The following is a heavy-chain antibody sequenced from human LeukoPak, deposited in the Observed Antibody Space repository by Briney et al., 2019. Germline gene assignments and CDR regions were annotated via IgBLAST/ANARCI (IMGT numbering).Heavy chain of an antibody. CDR3: ARPGYSSGWYTHFDS. CDR2: IYYSGST. CDR1: GGSISSSSYY. D-gene: IGHD6-19*01. V-gene: IGHV4-39*01. Sequence: SETLSLTCTVPGGSISSSSYYWGWIRQPPGKGLEWIGNIYYSGSTYYNPSLKSRVTISVDTSKNQFSLKLNSVTAADTAVYYCARPGYSSGWYTHFDSWGQGTLVTVSS. J-gene: IGHJ4*02.